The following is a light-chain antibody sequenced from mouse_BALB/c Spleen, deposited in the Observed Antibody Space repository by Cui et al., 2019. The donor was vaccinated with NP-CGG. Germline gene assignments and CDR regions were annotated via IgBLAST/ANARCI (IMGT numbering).Light chain of an antibody. CDR2: GTN. CDR1: TGAVTTINY. CDR3: ALWYSNHWV. J-gene: IGLJ1*01. Sequence: HAVVCQESALTTSPGETVTLTCRSSTGAVTTINYANWVQEKPDHLFSGLIGGTNNRAPGVPARFSGSLIGDKAALTITGAQTEDEAIYFCALWYSNHWVFGGGTKLTVL. V-gene: IGLV1*01.